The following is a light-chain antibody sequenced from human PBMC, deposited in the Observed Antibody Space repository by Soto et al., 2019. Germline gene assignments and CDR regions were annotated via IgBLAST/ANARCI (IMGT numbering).Light chain of an antibody. J-gene: IGLJ1*01. CDR3: AAWDDSLSGYV. CDR1: SSNIGSNY. CDR2: RNN. Sequence: QSALTQPASASGTPGQRVTISCSGSSSNIGSNYAYWYQQLPGTAPSLLIYRNNQRPSGVPDRFSGSKSGTSASLAISGLRSEDEADYYCAAWDDSLSGYVFGTGTKVTVL. V-gene: IGLV1-47*01.